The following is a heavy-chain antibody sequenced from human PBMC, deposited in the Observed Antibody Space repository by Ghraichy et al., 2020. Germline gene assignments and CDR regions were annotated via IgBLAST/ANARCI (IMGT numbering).Heavy chain of an antibody. Sequence: SETLSLTCTVSVSSINISTSYWGWIRQPPGKGLEWIGSIYYSGSTDYNPSLKSRVTISVDTSNKQFSLRLTSVTATDTAVYYCARHTFPESILHFFDYWGQGALVTVSS. CDR3: ARHTFPESILHFFDY. J-gene: IGHJ4*02. D-gene: IGHD3-16*01. V-gene: IGHV4-39*01. CDR2: IYYSGST. CDR1: VSSINISTSY.